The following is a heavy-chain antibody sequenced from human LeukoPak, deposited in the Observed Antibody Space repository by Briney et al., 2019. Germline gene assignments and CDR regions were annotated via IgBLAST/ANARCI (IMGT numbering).Heavy chain of an antibody. Sequence: SETLSLTCTVSGGSISSSSYYWGWIRQPPGKGLEWIGSIYYSGSTYYNPSLKSRVTISVDTSKNQFSLKLSSVTAADTAVYYCARLGVTSCYDCDAFDIWGQGTMVTVSS. CDR2: IYYSGST. CDR1: GGSISSSSYY. V-gene: IGHV4-39*07. J-gene: IGHJ3*02. D-gene: IGHD2-2*01. CDR3: ARLGVTSCYDCDAFDI.